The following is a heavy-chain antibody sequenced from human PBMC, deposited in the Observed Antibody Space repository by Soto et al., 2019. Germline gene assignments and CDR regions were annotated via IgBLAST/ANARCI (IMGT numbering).Heavy chain of an antibody. Sequence: GWSLRLACASSGFTFVSYWMHWVRQAPGKGLVWVSRINSDGYSTMYADSVKGRFTISRDNAKDTLYLQMSSLRAEDTAVYYCARNSGTYTRDFDYWGQGTVVTASS. CDR1: GFTFVSYW. CDR2: INSDGYST. D-gene: IGHD1-26*01. CDR3: ARNSGTYTRDFDY. V-gene: IGHV3-74*03. J-gene: IGHJ4*02.